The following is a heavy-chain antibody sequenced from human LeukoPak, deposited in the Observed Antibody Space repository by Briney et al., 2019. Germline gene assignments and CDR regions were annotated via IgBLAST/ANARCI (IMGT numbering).Heavy chain of an antibody. CDR1: RFTFSSYA. Sequence: GGSLRLSCAASRFTFSSYAMSWVRQAPGKGLEWVSAISGSGGSTYYADSVKGRFTISRDNSKNTLYLQMNSLRAEDTAVYYCAKRAVGYVDPQALDYWGEGTLVTVSS. D-gene: IGHD5-12*01. V-gene: IGHV3-23*01. J-gene: IGHJ4*02. CDR3: AKRAVGYVDPQALDY. CDR2: ISGSGGST.